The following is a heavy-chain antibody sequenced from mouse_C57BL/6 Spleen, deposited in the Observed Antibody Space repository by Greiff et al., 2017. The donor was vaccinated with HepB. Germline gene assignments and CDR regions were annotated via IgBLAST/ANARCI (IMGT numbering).Heavy chain of an antibody. CDR2: IYPGSGST. CDR1: GYTFTSYW. Sequence: QVQLQQPGAELVKPGASVKMSCKASGYTFTSYWITWVKQRPGQGLEWIGDIYPGSGSTNYNEKFKSKATLTVDTSSSTAYMQLSSLTSEDSAVYYCAREIYYDYDSYWYFDVWGTGTTVTVSS. CDR3: AREIYYDYDSYWYFDV. J-gene: IGHJ1*03. V-gene: IGHV1-55*01. D-gene: IGHD2-4*01.